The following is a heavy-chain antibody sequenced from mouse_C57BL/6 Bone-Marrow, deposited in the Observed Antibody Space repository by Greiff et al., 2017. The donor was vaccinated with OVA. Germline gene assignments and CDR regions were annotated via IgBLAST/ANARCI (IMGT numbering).Heavy chain of an antibody. Sequence: VQLQQSGPELVKPGASVKISCKASGYTFTDYYINWVKQRPRQGLEWIGWIFPGSGSTYYNEKFKGKATLTVDKSSSTAHMLLSSLTSEDSAVYFCAREGYDYDLFDYWGQGTTLTVSS. CDR2: IFPGSGST. D-gene: IGHD2-4*01. CDR1: GYTFTDYY. J-gene: IGHJ2*01. V-gene: IGHV1-75*01. CDR3: AREGYDYDLFDY.